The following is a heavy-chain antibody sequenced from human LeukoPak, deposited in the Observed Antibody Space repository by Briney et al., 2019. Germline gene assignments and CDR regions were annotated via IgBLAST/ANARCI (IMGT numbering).Heavy chain of an antibody. CDR3: AKVLGGSYGSGSYFDY. J-gene: IGHJ4*02. D-gene: IGHD3-10*01. CDR2: ISGSGGST. Sequence: GGSLRLSCAASGFTFSSYAMSWVRQAPGKGLEWVSAISGSGGSTYYADSVKGRSTISRDNSKNTLYLQMNSLRAEDTAVYYCAKVLGGSYGSGSYFDYWGQGTLVTVSS. CDR1: GFTFSSYA. V-gene: IGHV3-23*01.